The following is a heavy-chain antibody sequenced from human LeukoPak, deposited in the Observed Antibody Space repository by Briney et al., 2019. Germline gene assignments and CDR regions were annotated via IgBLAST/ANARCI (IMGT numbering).Heavy chain of an antibody. J-gene: IGHJ4*02. CDR1: GYTFTGYY. CDR3: ARAGSGYFDY. CDR2: INPSGGST. Sequence: ASVKVSCKASGYTFTGYYMHWVRQAPGQGLEWMGIINPSGGSTSYAQKFQGRVTMTRDMSTSTVYMELSSLRSEDTAVYYCARAGSGYFDYWGQGTLVTVSS. V-gene: IGHV1-46*01. D-gene: IGHD3-22*01.